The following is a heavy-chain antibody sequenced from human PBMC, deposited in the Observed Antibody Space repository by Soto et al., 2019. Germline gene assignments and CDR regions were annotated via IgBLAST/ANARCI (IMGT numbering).Heavy chain of an antibody. D-gene: IGHD6-25*01. CDR2: MTPSGYI. Sequence: QVQLVQSGAEVRKPGASVNVSCKASGFPFTSLDINWVRQAPGQGLEWVGYMTPSGYIGFAQKFRGRVSMTRDASTSTVSMELSSLRSDDTAVYYCARYQEAAAFNDWGQGTLVTVSS. V-gene: IGHV1-8*01. CDR3: ARYQEAAAFND. J-gene: IGHJ4*02. CDR1: GFPFTSLD.